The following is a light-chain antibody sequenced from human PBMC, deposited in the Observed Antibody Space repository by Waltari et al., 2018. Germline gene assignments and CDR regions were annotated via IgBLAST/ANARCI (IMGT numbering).Light chain of an antibody. V-gene: IGKV3-15*01. CDR3: QQYNNWPVT. J-gene: IGKJ5*01. CDR1: QSVSSN. Sequence: EIVMTQSPATLSVSPGERATLSCRASQSVSSNLAWYQQKPGQAPRLLIHGASTRGTGIPARFSGSGSWTEFTLTISSLQSEDFAVDYCQQYNNWPVTVGQGTRVEIK. CDR2: GAS.